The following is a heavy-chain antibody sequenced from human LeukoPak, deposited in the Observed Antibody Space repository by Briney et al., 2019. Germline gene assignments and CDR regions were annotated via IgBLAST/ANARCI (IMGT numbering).Heavy chain of an antibody. V-gene: IGHV3-15*01. CDR2: IKSKTDGGTT. CDR1: GFTFDDYG. D-gene: IGHD2-21*02. CDR3: TTDWGVVVTAPNYDLTGGDY. J-gene: IGHJ4*02. Sequence: GGSLRLSCAASGFTFDDYGMSWVRQAPGKGLEWVGRIKSKTDGGTTDYAAPVKGRFTISRDDSKNTLYLQMNSLKTEDTAVYYCTTDWGVVVTAPNYDLTGGDYWGQGTLVTVSS.